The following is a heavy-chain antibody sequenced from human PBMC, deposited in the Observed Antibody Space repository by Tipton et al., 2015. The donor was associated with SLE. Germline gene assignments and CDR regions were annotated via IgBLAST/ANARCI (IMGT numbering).Heavy chain of an antibody. Sequence: TLSLTCTVSGGSISSSSYYWGWIRQPPGKGLEWIGTIYYNGRTYYNPSLKSRVTISVDTSKNQFSLKLNSVTAADTAVYYCATDPGDWYFDLWGRGTLVTVSS. V-gene: IGHV4-39*07. CDR2: IYYNGRT. CDR3: ATDPGDWYFDL. J-gene: IGHJ2*01. CDR1: GGSISSSSYY.